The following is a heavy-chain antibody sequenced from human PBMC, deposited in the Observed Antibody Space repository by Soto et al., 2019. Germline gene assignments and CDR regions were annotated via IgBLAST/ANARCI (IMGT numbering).Heavy chain of an antibody. CDR1: GFKFSDYW. V-gene: IGHV3-23*01. Sequence: GGSLRLSCAASGFKFSDYWMSWVRQAPGKGLEWVSAIGASGAGTYYAEYVKGRFTISRDNSKNTLYLQMNSLRAEDTAVYYCALRKTGSYFDYWGQGTLVTVSS. CDR2: IGASGAGT. J-gene: IGHJ4*02. CDR3: ALRKTGSYFDY. D-gene: IGHD1-26*01.